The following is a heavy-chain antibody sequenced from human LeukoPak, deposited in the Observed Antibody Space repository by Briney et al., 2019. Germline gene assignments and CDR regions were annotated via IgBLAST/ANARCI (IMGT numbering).Heavy chain of an antibody. D-gene: IGHD3-10*01. Sequence: PGGSLRLSCAASGFTFSSYSMNWVRQAPGKGLEWVSSISSSSSYIYYADSVKGRFTISRDNSKNTLYLQMNSLRAEDTAVYYCARSYSSVDYPNSLGAFDIWGQGTMVTVSS. CDR3: ARSYSSVDYPNSLGAFDI. J-gene: IGHJ3*02. V-gene: IGHV3-21*01. CDR2: ISSSSSYI. CDR1: GFTFSSYS.